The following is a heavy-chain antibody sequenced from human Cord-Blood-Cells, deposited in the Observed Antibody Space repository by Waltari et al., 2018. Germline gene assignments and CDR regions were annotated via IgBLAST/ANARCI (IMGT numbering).Heavy chain of an antibody. Sequence: QVQLVQSGAEVKKPGSSVKVSCKASGGTFSSYAISWVRHAPGQGLEWMGGIIPIFGTANYAQKFQGRVTITADKSTSTAYMELSSLRSEDTAVYYCASGAGAYYYGSGSTGAFDIWGQGTMVTVSS. CDR2: IIPIFGTA. V-gene: IGHV1-69*06. J-gene: IGHJ3*02. D-gene: IGHD3-10*01. CDR1: GGTFSSYA. CDR3: ASGAGAYYYGSGSTGAFDI.